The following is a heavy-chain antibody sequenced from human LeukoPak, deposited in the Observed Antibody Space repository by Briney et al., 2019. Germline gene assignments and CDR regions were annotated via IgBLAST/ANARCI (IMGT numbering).Heavy chain of an antibody. V-gene: IGHV4-4*07. CDR3: ARGITATGEQGDFDY. CDR2: VYTSGST. CDR1: GGSISSYY. J-gene: IGHJ4*02. D-gene: IGHD6-13*01. Sequence: SETLSLTCTVSGGSISSYYWSWTRQPAGKGLEWIGRVYTSGSTDYSSSLKSRVTMSMDTSKNQFSLNLSSVTAADTAVYYCARGITATGEQGDFDYWGQGTLVTVSS.